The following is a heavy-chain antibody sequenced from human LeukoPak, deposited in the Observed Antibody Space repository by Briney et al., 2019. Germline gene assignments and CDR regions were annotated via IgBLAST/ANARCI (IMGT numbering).Heavy chain of an antibody. D-gene: IGHD6-19*01. CDR3: ARGGWYGSYFDY. CDR2: IYYSGST. Sequence: SETLSLTCTVSGGSISSYYWSWIRQPPGKGLEWIGYIYYSGSTNYNPSLKSRVTISVDTSKNQFSLKLSSVTAADTAVYYCARGGWYGSYFDYWGQGTLVTVSS. J-gene: IGHJ4*02. V-gene: IGHV4-59*01. CDR1: GGSISSYY.